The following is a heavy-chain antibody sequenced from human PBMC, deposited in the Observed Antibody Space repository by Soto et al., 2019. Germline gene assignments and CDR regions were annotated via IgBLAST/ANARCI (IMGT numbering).Heavy chain of an antibody. D-gene: IGHD4-17*01. V-gene: IGHV3-30*03. CDR2: ISKDGSHS. CDR1: GFNFRTYG. Sequence: QVQLVESGGGVVQPGRSLRLSCAASGFNFRTYGIHWVRQAPGTGLEWVALISKDGSHSYYAHSVKGRLTTSRDNSQNKAFLQVNSLRADDTAVYFCARGTDYADLGNAEYFHPWGQGTLVTVSS. CDR3: ARGTDYADLGNAEYFHP. J-gene: IGHJ1*01.